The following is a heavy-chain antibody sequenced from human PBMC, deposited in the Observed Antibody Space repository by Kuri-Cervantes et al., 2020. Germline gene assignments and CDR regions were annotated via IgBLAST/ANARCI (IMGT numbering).Heavy chain of an antibody. CDR2: ISYDGSNK. J-gene: IGHJ4*02. CDR1: GFTFSSYA. CDR3: ARRDGSTWYYFDY. D-gene: IGHD6-13*01. Sequence: GESLKISCAASGFTFSSYAMHWVRQAPGKGLEWVAVISYDGSNKYYADSVKGRFTISRDNSKNTLYLQMNSLRAEDTAVYYCARRDGSTWYYFDYWGQGTLVTVSS. V-gene: IGHV3-30-3*01.